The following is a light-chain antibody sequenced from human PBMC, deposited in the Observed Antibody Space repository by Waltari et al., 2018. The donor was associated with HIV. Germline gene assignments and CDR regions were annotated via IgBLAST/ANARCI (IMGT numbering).Light chain of an antibody. V-gene: IGLV2-14*01. CDR1: SSDVGGYNY. CDR3: SSYTSSSTLRV. CDR2: EVS. J-gene: IGLJ3*02. Sequence: SALTQPASVSGSPGQSITIPCPGTSSDVGGYNYFSWYQQHPGKAPKLMIYEVSNRPSGVSNRFSGSKSGNTASLTISGLQAEDEADYYCSSYTSSSTLRVFGGGTKLTVL.